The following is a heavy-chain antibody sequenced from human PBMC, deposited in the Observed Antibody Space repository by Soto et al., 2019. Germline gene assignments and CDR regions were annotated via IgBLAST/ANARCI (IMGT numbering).Heavy chain of an antibody. V-gene: IGHV4-39*01. J-gene: IGHJ6*02. Sequence: PSETLSLTCTVSGGSISSGGYYWSWIRQHPGKGLDWIGYMYHSGSTYYNPSLLSRVTISVDTSKNEFSLRLSSVTAADTAVYYCARLNGYCISTNCHGYYGMDVWGQGTTVTVSS. CDR1: GGSISSGGYY. D-gene: IGHD2-2*03. CDR3: ARLNGYCISTNCHGYYGMDV. CDR2: MYHSGST.